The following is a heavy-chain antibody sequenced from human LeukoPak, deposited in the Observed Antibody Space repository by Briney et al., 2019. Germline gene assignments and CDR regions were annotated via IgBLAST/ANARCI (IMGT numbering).Heavy chain of an antibody. D-gene: IGHD6-19*01. J-gene: IGHJ4*02. CDR1: GGSISSYY. V-gene: IGHV4-59*08. CDR2: IYYSGST. Sequence: SETLSLTCSVSGGSISSYYWSWIRQPPGKGLEWIGYIYYSGSTNYNPSLKSRVTISVDTSKNQFSLKLSSVTAADTAVYYCARHSGWYHYDFDYWGQGTLVTVSS. CDR3: ARHSGWYHYDFDY.